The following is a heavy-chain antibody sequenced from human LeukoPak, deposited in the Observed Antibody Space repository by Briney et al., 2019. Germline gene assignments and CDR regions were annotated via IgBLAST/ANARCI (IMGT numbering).Heavy chain of an antibody. D-gene: IGHD3-3*01. CDR2: IRYDGSNK. J-gene: IGHJ4*02. Sequence: GGPLRLSCAASGFTFSSYGMHWVRQAPGKGLEGVAFIRYDGSNKYYADSVKGRFTLSRDNSKNTLYLQMNSLRAEDTAVYYCAKDRVYQSWSGYYLFDYWGQGTLVTVSS. V-gene: IGHV3-30*02. CDR3: AKDRVYQSWSGYYLFDY. CDR1: GFTFSSYG.